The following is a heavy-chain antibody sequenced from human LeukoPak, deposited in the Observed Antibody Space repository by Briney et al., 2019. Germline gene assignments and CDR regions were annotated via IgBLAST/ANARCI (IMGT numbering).Heavy chain of an antibody. J-gene: IGHJ4*02. CDR1: GDSVSSTNGVA. D-gene: IGHD2/OR15-2a*01. V-gene: IGHV6-1*01. Sequence: SQTLSLTCAISGDSVSSTNGVAWNWIRQSPSRGLEWLGRTYYRARWYNDYAESVKSRITVNQDTPKNPFSLQLNSVTPEDTAVYYCARGKNDAFDYWGQGTLVTVSS. CDR3: ARGKNDAFDY. CDR2: TYYRARWYN.